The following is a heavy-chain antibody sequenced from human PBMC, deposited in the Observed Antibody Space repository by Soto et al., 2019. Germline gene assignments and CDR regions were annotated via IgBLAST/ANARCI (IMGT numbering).Heavy chain of an antibody. D-gene: IGHD3-9*01. CDR1: GYTFSSYG. Sequence: ASVKVSCKASGYTFSSYGISWVRQTPGQGLEWMGWISAYNGNTKNAQKFQGRVTMTTDTSRSTAYMELRSLRSDDTAVYYCARTSENYDILTVFTSEDGAFDTWGQGTMVTVSS. J-gene: IGHJ3*02. CDR2: ISAYNGNT. V-gene: IGHV1-18*01. CDR3: ARTSENYDILTVFTSEDGAFDT.